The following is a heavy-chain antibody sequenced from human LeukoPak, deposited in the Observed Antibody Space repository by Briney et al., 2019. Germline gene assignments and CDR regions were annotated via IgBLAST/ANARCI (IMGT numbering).Heavy chain of an antibody. D-gene: IGHD3-22*01. J-gene: IGHJ5*02. CDR2: IKQDGSEE. V-gene: IGHV3-7*01. CDR3: ARNHYYDDRRGQNWFDP. CDR1: GITFSRYW. Sequence: PGGSLRLSCAASGITFSRYWMTWVRQAPGKGLEWVANIKQDGSEENYVDSVKGRFTISRDNAKKSLYLQMNSLRAEDTAVYYCARNHYYDDRRGQNWFDPWGQGTLVTVSS.